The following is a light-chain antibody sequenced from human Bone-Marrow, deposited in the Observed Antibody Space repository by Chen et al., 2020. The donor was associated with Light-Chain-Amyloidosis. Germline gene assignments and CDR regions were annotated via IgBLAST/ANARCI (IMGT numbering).Light chain of an antibody. CDR1: SSNIGSNY. CDR2: RNN. J-gene: IGLJ3*02. V-gene: IGLV1-47*01. CDR3: AAWDDSLSGWV. Sequence: SVLPQPPSASGPPGQRVTISCSGSSSNIGSNYVYWYQQLPGTAPKLLIYRNNQRPSGVPDRFSGSKSGTSASLAISGRRSEDETDYYCAAWDDSLSGWVFGGGTKLTVL.